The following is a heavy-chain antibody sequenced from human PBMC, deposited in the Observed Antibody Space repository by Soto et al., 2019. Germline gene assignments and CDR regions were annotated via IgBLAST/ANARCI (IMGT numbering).Heavy chain of an antibody. Sequence: GESEKISCKGSGYSFTSYWIGWVRQMPGKGLEWMEIIYPGDSDTRYSPSFQGQVTISADKSISTAYLQWSSLKASDTAMYYCARQGSDYGILTGSLGYWGQGTLVTVSS. CDR3: ARQGSDYGILTGSLGY. J-gene: IGHJ4*02. D-gene: IGHD3-9*01. V-gene: IGHV5-51*01. CDR1: GYSFTSYW. CDR2: IYPGDSDT.